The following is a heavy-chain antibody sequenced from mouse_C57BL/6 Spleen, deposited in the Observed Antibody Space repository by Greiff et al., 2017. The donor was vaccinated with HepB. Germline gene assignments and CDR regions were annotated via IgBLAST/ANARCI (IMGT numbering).Heavy chain of an antibody. CDR1: GYTFTDYY. CDR2: IGPGSGST. CDR3: AEEDILEYFDV. V-gene: IGHV1-77*01. Sequence: VQLQQSGAELVKPGASVKISCKASGYTFTDYYINWVKQWPGQGLAWIGKIGPGSGSTYYNEKFKGKATLTADKSSSTSHMQLSSLPSEDSAVYFGAEEDILEYFDVWGAGTTVTVSS. J-gene: IGHJ1*01.